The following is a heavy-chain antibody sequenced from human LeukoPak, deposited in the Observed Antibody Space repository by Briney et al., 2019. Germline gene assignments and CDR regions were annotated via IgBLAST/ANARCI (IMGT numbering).Heavy chain of an antibody. CDR3: ATRRFLEWSFDY. J-gene: IGHJ4*02. Sequence: APVKVSCKVSGYTLTELSMHWVRQAPGKGLEWMGGFDPEDGETIYAQKFQGRVTMTEDTSTDTAYMELSSLRSEDTAVYYCATRRFLEWSFDYWGQGTLVTVSS. V-gene: IGHV1-24*01. CDR1: GYTLTELS. CDR2: FDPEDGET. D-gene: IGHD3-3*01.